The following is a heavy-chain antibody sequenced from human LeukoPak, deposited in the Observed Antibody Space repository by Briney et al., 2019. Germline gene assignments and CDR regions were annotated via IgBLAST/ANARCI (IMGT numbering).Heavy chain of an antibody. D-gene: IGHD6-19*01. CDR1: GGTFSSYA. J-gene: IGHJ4*02. CDR2: IIPIFGTA. Sequence: SVKVSCKASGGTFSSYAISWVRKAPGQGLEWMGGIIPIFGTATYAQKFQGRVTITADESTSTDYMELRSPRSEATAVYYCARRAVAGTSFDHWGQGTPVTVSS. V-gene: IGHV1-69*13. CDR3: ARRAVAGTSFDH.